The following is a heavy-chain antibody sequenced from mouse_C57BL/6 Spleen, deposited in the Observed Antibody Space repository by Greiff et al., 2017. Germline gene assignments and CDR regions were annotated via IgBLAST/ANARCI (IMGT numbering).Heavy chain of an antibody. J-gene: IGHJ1*03. CDR2: INPGRGGT. CDR3: ARWWITTVVGYFDV. V-gene: IGHV1-54*01. CDR1: GYAFTNHL. Sequence: VQLQQSGAELVRPGTSVKVSCKASGYAFTNHLIEWVKQRPGQGLEWLGVINPGRGGTNYNEKFKGKATLTADKSSSTAYMQLSSLTSEDSAVYFCARWWITTVVGYFDVWGTGTTVTVSS. D-gene: IGHD1-1*01.